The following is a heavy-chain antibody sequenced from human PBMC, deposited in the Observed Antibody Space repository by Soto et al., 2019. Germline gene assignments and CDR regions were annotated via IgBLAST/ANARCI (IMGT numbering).Heavy chain of an antibody. CDR1: GFSLSTSGVG. J-gene: IGHJ4*02. D-gene: IGHD3-22*01. CDR2: IYWDDDK. CDR3: AHRRNYDREPYFDY. V-gene: IGHV2-5*02. Sequence: QITLKESGPTLVKPTQTLTLTCTFSGFSLSTSGVGVGWIRQPPGKALEWLALIYWDDDKRYSPSLKSRLTITKDTSKNQVVLTMTNMDPVDTATYYCAHRRNYDREPYFDYWGQGTLVTVSS.